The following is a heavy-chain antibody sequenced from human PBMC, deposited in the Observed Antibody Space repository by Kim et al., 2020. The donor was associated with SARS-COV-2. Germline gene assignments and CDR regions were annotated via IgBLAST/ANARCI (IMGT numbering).Heavy chain of an antibody. J-gene: IGHJ4*02. D-gene: IGHD5-18*01. Sequence: SETLSLTCAVYGGSFSGYYWSWIRQPPGKGLEWIGEINHSGSTNYNPSLKSRVTISVDTSKNQFSLKLSSVTAADTAVYYCARGGGSYGKGIDFDYWGQGTLVTVSS. V-gene: IGHV4-34*01. CDR3: ARGGGSYGKGIDFDY. CDR1: GGSFSGYY. CDR2: INHSGST.